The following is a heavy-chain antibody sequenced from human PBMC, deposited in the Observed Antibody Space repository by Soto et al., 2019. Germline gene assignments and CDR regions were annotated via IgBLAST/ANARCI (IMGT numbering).Heavy chain of an antibody. CDR3: AKERSSGWSFDY. CDR1: GFPFSTYP. V-gene: IGHV3-23*01. CDR2: ISGSGDST. J-gene: IGHJ4*02. D-gene: IGHD6-19*01. Sequence: EVQLLESGGGLVQPGGSRRPSFAAPGFPFSTYPMNWFRRAPGKGLEWVSGISGSGDSTYYADSVKGRFTVSRDNSKNTLYLQMNSLRAEDTAVFYCAKERSSGWSFDYWGQGTLVTVSS.